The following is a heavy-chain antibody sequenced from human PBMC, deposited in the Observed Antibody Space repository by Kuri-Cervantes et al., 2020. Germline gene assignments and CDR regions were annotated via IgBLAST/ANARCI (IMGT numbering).Heavy chain of an antibody. V-gene: IGHV3-30*18. Sequence: GGSLRLSCAAPGFTFSSYGMHWVRQAPGKGLEWVAVISYDGSNKYYADSVKGRFTISRDNSKNTLYLQMNSLRAEDTAVYYCAKTGLSGSYTPGFDYWGQGTLVTVSS. J-gene: IGHJ4*02. CDR3: AKTGLSGSYTPGFDY. CDR2: ISYDGSNK. D-gene: IGHD1-26*01. CDR1: GFTFSSYG.